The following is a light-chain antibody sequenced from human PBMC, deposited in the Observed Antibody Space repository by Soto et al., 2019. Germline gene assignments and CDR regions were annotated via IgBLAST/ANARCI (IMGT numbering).Light chain of an antibody. Sequence: HSVLTQPPSVSAAPRQRVTISCSGSSSNIGNNDVDWYQQLPGKAPKLLIYHDDLLPSGVSDRFSGSKSGTSASLAISGLQSEDEADYYCATWDDSLKGHVFGGGTQLTVL. CDR2: HDD. J-gene: IGLJ3*02. CDR1: SSNIGNND. CDR3: ATWDDSLKGHV. V-gene: IGLV1-36*01.